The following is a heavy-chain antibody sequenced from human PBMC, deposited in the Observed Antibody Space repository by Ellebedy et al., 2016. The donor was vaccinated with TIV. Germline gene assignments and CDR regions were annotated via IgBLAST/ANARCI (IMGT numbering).Heavy chain of an antibody. CDR1: GFIFSSYG. Sequence: PGGSLRLSCAASGFIFSSYGMHWVRQAPGKGLEWVAIILNDGNDKYYADSVKGRFTISRDNSKNTVYLQMNSLRAEDTAVYYCARRVAGKASFDYWGQGTLVTVSS. CDR3: ARRVAGKASFDY. J-gene: IGHJ4*02. D-gene: IGHD6-19*01. CDR2: ILNDGNDK. V-gene: IGHV3-33*05.